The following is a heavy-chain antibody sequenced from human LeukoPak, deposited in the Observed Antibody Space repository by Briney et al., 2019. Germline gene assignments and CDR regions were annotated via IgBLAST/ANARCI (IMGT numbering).Heavy chain of an antibody. Sequence: GGSLRLSCAASGFTFSSYWMSWVRQAPGKGLEWVANIKQDGSEKYYVDSVKRRFTISRDNAKNSLYLQMNSLRAENKAVYYCAREGIAAADYYYYYMDVWGKGTTVTVSS. J-gene: IGHJ6*03. D-gene: IGHD6-13*01. CDR3: AREGIAAADYYYYYMDV. V-gene: IGHV3-7*01. CDR2: IKQDGSEK. CDR1: GFTFSSYW.